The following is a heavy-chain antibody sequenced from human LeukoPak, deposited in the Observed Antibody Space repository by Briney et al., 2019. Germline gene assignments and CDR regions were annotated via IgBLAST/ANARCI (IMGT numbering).Heavy chain of an antibody. V-gene: IGHV4-39*01. D-gene: IGHD2-2*01. J-gene: IGHJ4*02. CDR3: ARHKVGFATVPAASFDY. CDR2: IYYSGST. Sequence: PSETLSLTCTVSGDPISSSTYYWGWIRQPPGKGLGWIGSIYYSGSTYQNPSLRSRVTASVDTSKNQFSLKLRSVTAADTAVYYCARHKVGFATVPAASFDYWGQGILVTVSS. CDR1: GDPISSSTYY.